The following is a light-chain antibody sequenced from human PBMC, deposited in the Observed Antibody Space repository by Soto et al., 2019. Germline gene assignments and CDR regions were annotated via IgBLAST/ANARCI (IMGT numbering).Light chain of an antibody. CDR1: SGYSSYA. V-gene: IGLV4-69*02. Sequence: QSVLTQSPSASASLGASVKLTCTLSSGYSSYAIAWHQQQPEKGPRYLMKVNSDGSHSKGGGIPDRFSGSTSGAERYLTISSLQSEDEADYYCQTWGTGIHVVFGGGTKLTVL. CDR3: QTWGTGIHVV. CDR2: VNSDGSH. J-gene: IGLJ2*01.